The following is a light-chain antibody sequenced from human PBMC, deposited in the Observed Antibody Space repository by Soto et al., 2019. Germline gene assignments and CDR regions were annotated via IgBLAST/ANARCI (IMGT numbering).Light chain of an antibody. CDR3: AAWDDSLNAVV. V-gene: IGLV1-44*01. CDR2: SSS. Sequence: QSALTQPPSASGAPGQRVTISCSGSNSNIGTTTVNWYQHVPGTAPKLLIYSSSQRPSGVPDRFSGSRSGTSAALAISGLQSEDEADYACAAWDDSLNAVVFGGGTKVTVL. CDR1: NSNIGTTT. J-gene: IGLJ2*01.